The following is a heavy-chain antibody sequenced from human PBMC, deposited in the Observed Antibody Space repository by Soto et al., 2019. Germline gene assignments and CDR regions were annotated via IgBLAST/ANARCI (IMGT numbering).Heavy chain of an antibody. CDR1: GFTFSNYG. D-gene: IGHD1-1*01. V-gene: IGHV3-30*18. J-gene: IGHJ4*02. Sequence: QVQLVESEGGVVQPGRSLRLSCTASGFTFSNYGMHWVRQAPGKGLEWVTVISYDGNVAYYADSVKGRFTSSRDNSKNTLYLQMNSLRTVDTAVYYCAKEGPITNWYVDYWGQGTLVTVSS. CDR3: AKEGPITNWYVDY. CDR2: ISYDGNVA.